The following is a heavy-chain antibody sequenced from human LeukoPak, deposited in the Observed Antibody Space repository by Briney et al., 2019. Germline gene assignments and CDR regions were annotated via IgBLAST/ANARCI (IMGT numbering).Heavy chain of an antibody. J-gene: IGHJ4*02. D-gene: IGHD1-26*01. CDR3: VEMGGYSGSFFDY. V-gene: IGHV3-23*01. CDR2: ISTSGGST. CDR1: GFTFRSYA. Sequence: QPGGSLRLSCAVSGFTFRSYAMSWFRQAPGKGPEWVSTISTSGGSTYYADSVKGRFTISRDNSKNTLYLQMNSLRAEDTAEYYCVEMGGYSGSFFDYWGQGTRVTVSS.